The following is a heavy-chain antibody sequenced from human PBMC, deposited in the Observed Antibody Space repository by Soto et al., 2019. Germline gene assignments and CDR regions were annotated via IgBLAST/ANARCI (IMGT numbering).Heavy chain of an antibody. J-gene: IGHJ4*02. CDR1: GYASLSHA. V-gene: IGHV1-3*01. D-gene: IGHD3-10*01. CDR2: INAGVDGT. CDR3: AREVPGVTSFDY. Sequence: QVQLVQSGPEMRQPGASVKVSCKASGYASLSHAMYWVRQVPGQLYEWLGWINAGVDGTMYSERFQDRIRITRDTSANTVYMELNALTSEDTAVYYCAREVPGVTSFDYWGQGTLVIVSS.